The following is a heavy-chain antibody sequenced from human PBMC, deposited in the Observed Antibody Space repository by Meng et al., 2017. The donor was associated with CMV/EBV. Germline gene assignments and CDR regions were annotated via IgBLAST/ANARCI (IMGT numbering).Heavy chain of an antibody. Sequence: GESLKISCAASGFTFSSYDMHWVRQATGKGLEWVSAIGTAGDTYYPGSVKGRFTISRENAKNSLYLQMNSLRAGDTAVYYCARARAGGSYVDYWGQGTLGTVSS. J-gene: IGHJ4*02. V-gene: IGHV3-13*01. CDR2: IGTAGDT. D-gene: IGHD1-26*01. CDR3: ARARAGGSYVDY. CDR1: GFTFSSYD.